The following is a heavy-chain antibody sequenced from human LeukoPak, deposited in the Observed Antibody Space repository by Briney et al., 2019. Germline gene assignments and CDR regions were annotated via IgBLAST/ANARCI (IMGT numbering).Heavy chain of an antibody. CDR1: GGSFSGYY. Sequence: SETLSLTCAVYGGSFSGYYWGWIRQPPGKELEWIGSIYHSGSTYYNPSLKSRVTISVDTSKNQFSLKLTSVTAADTAVYYCARHYDPQPFDAFDIWGQGTMVTVSS. CDR3: ARHYDPQPFDAFDI. CDR2: IYHSGST. D-gene: IGHD3-3*01. V-gene: IGHV4-38-2*01. J-gene: IGHJ3*02.